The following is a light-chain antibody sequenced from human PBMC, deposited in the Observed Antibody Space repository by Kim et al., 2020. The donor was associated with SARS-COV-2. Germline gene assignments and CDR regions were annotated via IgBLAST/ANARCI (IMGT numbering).Light chain of an antibody. CDR2: GAS. V-gene: IGKV3-15*01. J-gene: IGKJ5*01. Sequence: EIVMTQSPATLSVSPGDRATLSCRASQGVSSNLAWFQQKPGQAPRLLIYGASTRATGVPARFSGTGSGTEFTLTISSLQSEDFAVYYCQQYKISPPFTFGPGTRLEIK. CDR1: QGVSSN. CDR3: QQYKISPPFT.